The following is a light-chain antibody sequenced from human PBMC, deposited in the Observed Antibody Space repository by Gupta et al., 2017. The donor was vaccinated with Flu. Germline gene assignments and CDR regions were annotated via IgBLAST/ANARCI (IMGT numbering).Light chain of an antibody. V-gene: IGKV1-39*01. Sequence: DIQMTQSPSSLSASVGDRVTLTCRASQSISTYLNWYQQKPGKAPNLLIYGASNLQSGVPSRFSGTGSGTDFTLTISSLQPEDFATYFCQQSYSTPWTFGQGTKVEIK. CDR3: QQSYSTPWT. J-gene: IGKJ1*01. CDR2: GAS. CDR1: QSISTY.